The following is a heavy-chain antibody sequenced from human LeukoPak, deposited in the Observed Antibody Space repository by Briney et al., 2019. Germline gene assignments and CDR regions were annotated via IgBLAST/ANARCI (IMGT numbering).Heavy chain of an antibody. CDR1: GLTVSSTY. J-gene: IGHJ4*02. D-gene: IGHD3-3*01. Sequence: GGSLRLSCAASGLTVSSTYMSWVRQTPGKGLEWVSVIYSGGSTYYADSVKGRFTISRDNSKNTLYLQMNSLRAEDTAVYYCARDLLEWYFNYWGQGTLVTVSS. V-gene: IGHV3-66*01. CDR2: IYSGGST. CDR3: ARDLLEWYFNY.